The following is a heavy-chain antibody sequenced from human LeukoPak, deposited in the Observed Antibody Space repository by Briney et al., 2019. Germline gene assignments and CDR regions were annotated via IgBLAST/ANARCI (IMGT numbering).Heavy chain of an antibody. D-gene: IGHD3-10*01. CDR2: IYYDGNNK. V-gene: IGHV3-33*01. CDR1: GFTFSSYG. J-gene: IGHJ4*02. CDR3: ARDAYYYGSGSYVDY. Sequence: GGSLRLSCAASGFTFSSYGVHWVRQAPGKGLEWVAVIYYDGNNKFYADSVKGRFTISRDNSKNTLYLQMNSLGAEDTAVYYCARDAYYYGSGSYVDYWGQGTLVTVSS.